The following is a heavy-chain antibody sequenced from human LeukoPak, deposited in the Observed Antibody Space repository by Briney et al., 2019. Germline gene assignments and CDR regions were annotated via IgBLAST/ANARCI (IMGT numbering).Heavy chain of an antibody. Sequence: PSETLSLTCAVYGGSFSGYYWSWIRQPPGKGLEWIGSIYYSGSTHYNPSLKSRVTISVDTSKNQLSPKLSSVTAADTAVYYCARRGSSSWYFDYWGQGTLVPVSS. D-gene: IGHD6-13*01. CDR3: ARRGSSSWYFDY. CDR1: GGSFSGYY. J-gene: IGHJ4*02. V-gene: IGHV4-34*01. CDR2: IYYSGST.